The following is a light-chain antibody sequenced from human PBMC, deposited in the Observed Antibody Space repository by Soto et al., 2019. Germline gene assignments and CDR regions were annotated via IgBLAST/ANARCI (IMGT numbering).Light chain of an antibody. V-gene: IGKV3-20*01. CDR1: QSVISDY. J-gene: IGKJ2*01. CDR2: GAS. Sequence: ETALTQSPGTLSLSPGETATLSCRASQSVISDYLAWYQQKPDQAPRLVIYGASGRAAGIPDRFNGSGSGTDFTLTISRLEPEDFAMYYCQQYGSSVFTFGQGTKLEIK. CDR3: QQYGSSVFT.